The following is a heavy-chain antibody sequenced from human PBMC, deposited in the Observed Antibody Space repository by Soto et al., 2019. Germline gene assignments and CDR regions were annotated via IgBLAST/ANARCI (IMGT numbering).Heavy chain of an antibody. Sequence: GGSLRRSTAASGFTCSSYAMSWVRQAPGKGLEWVSLIGSSGGSTYYADSVKGRFTISRDNSKNTLYLQMNSLRAEDTAVYYCAKDAFGWLRFHFDYWGQGTLVTVSS. CDR1: GFTCSSYA. J-gene: IGHJ4*02. V-gene: IGHV3-23*01. CDR2: IGSSGGST. CDR3: AKDAFGWLRFHFDY. D-gene: IGHD3-9*01.